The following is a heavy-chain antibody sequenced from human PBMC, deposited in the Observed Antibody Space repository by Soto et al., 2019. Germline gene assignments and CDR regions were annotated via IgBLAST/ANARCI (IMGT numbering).Heavy chain of an antibody. J-gene: IGHJ6*02. CDR2: IIPIFGTA. CDR3: ARGAGNWNKSKLYYYYGMDV. D-gene: IGHD1-20*01. CDR1: GGTFSSYA. V-gene: IGHV1-69*13. Sequence: PSVKVSCKASGGTFSSYAISWVRQAPGQGLEWMGGIIPIFGTANYAQKFQGRVTITADESTSTAYMELSSLRSEDTAVYYCARGAGNWNKSKLYYYYGMDVWGQGTTVTVSS.